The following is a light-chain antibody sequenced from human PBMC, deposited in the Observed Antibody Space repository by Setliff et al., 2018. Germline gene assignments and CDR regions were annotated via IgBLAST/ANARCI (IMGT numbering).Light chain of an antibody. CDR1: SRDVGSYDI. Sequence: QSALTQPASVSGSPGQSITISCIGSSRDVGSYDIVSWYQQHPGKAPKLIIYDVTGRPSGVSDRFSGSKSGNSASLIISGLQAEDEADYYCSAYTSSSTYVFGTGTKVTVL. CDR3: SAYTSSSTYV. V-gene: IGLV2-14*03. CDR2: DVT. J-gene: IGLJ1*01.